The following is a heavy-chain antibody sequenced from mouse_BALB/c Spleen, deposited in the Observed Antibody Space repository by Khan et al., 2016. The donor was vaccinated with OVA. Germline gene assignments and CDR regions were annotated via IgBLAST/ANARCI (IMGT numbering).Heavy chain of an antibody. V-gene: IGHV3-2*02. Sequence: EVQLQESGPGLVKPSQSLSLTCTVTGYSITSGYAWNWIRQFPGNKLEWMGYISYSGGTSYNPSRKSRISITRDKSKNQFFLQLNSVTTEDTATYYCARGNYYGYYFDYWGQGTPLTVSS. D-gene: IGHD1-1*01. CDR2: ISYSGGT. CDR1: GYSITSGYA. J-gene: IGHJ2*01. CDR3: ARGNYYGYYFDY.